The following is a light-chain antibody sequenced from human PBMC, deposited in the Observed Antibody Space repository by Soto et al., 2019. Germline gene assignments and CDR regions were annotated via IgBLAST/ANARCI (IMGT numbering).Light chain of an antibody. CDR1: QSVRKSY. J-gene: IGKJ2*01. CDR2: GAS. V-gene: IGKV3-20*01. Sequence: EILLTQSPGTLSLSPGERATLSCRASQSVRKSYLAWYQQKPGEAPRLLIYGASGRATGVPDKFSGSASGTDFTLTISRLEPEDFAVYYCQQYGSSPYTFGQRTKLEI. CDR3: QQYGSSPYT.